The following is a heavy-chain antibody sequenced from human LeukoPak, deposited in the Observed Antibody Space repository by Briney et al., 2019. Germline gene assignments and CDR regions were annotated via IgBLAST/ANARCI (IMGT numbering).Heavy chain of an antibody. CDR1: GYTFTSYN. CDR2: INTSGGST. Sequence: ATVKLSCTASGYTFTSYNMHMGRHPPGQGREWRGIINTSGGSTSYEYKFQGKVTMTMDTSTSTVYVELSSLRSEDPAVYYCATSLPSLNWFDPWGEGTLVTDS. V-gene: IGHV1-46*01. J-gene: IGHJ5*02. CDR3: ATSLPSLNWFDP. D-gene: IGHD6-6*01.